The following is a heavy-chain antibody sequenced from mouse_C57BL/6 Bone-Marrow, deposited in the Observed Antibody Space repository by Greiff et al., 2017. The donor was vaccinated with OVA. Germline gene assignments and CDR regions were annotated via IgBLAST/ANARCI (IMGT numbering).Heavy chain of an antibody. CDR2: ISSGGDYI. CDR1: GFTFSSYA. J-gene: IGHJ1*03. Sequence: EVKLMESGEGLVKPGGSLKLSCAASGFTFSSYAMSWVRQTPEKRLEWVAYISSGGDYIYYADTVKGRFTISRDNARNTLYLQMSSLKSEDTAMYYCTRDLDYYGSSSYWYFDVWGTGTTVTVSS. CDR3: TRDLDYYGSSSYWYFDV. V-gene: IGHV5-9-1*02. D-gene: IGHD1-1*01.